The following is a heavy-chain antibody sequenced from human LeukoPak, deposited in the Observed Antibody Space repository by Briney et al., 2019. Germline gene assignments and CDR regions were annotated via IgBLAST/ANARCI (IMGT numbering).Heavy chain of an antibody. V-gene: IGHV1-69*05. CDR2: IIPISGTA. CDR1: GGTFSSYA. J-gene: IGHJ3*02. D-gene: IGHD4-23*01. Sequence: ASVKVSCKASGGTFSSYAISWVRQAPGQGLEWMGRIIPISGTANYAQKFQGRVTITTDESTSTAYMELSSLRSEDTAVYYCARGDGNNAFDIWGQGTMVTVSS. CDR3: ARGDGNNAFDI.